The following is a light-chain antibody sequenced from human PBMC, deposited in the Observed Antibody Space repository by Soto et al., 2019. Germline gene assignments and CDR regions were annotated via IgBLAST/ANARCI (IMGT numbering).Light chain of an antibody. CDR1: QTVSSN. J-gene: IGKJ1*01. CDR2: RAS. V-gene: IGKV3-15*01. CDR3: QQYNNWPWT. Sequence: EVVMTQSPVTLSVSPGERATLSCRASQTVSSNLAWYQQKPGQAPRLLIYRASTRATGIPSRFSGSGSGTEFTLTISSLQSEDFAVYYCQQYNNWPWTFGQGTKVDIK.